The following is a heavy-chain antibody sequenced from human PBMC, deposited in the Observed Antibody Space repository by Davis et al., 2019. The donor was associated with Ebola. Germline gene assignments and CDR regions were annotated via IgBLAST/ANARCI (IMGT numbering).Heavy chain of an antibody. V-gene: IGHV1-18*01. CDR3: ARRGGYCSGGSCYSYAFDI. D-gene: IGHD2-15*01. J-gene: IGHJ3*02. CDR1: GGTFSSYA. Sequence: AASVKISCKASGGTFSSYAISWVRQAPGQGLEWMGWISAYNGNTNYSQKFQGRVTITRDTSASTAYMELSSLRSEDTAVYYCARRGGYCSGGSCYSYAFDIWGQGTMVTVSS. CDR2: ISAYNGNT.